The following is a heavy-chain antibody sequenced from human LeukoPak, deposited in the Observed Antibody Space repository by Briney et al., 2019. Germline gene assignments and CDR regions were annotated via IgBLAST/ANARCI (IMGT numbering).Heavy chain of an antibody. J-gene: IGHJ3*02. CDR1: GGSISSGDYY. D-gene: IGHD1-26*01. CDR3: ARGQRCYGLLHDAFDI. V-gene: IGHV4-30-4*02. CDR2: IYYSGST. Sequence: SETLSLTCTVSGGSISSGDYYWSWIRQPPGKGLEWIVYIYYSGSTYYNPSLKSRVTISVDTSKNQFSLKLSSVTAADTAVYYCARGQRCYGLLHDAFDIWGQGTMVTVSS.